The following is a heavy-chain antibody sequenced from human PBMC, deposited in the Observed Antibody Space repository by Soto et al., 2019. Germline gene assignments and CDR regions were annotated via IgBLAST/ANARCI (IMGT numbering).Heavy chain of an antibody. CDR1: VGSISIGGYS. D-gene: IGHD3-22*01. J-gene: IGHJ6*01. Sequence: SETLSFTCAFCVGSISIGGYSWSWIRQPPGKGLQSIAYIYHSGSTYYNPSLKSRVTISVDRSKNQFSLKLSSVTAADTAVYYCARDLRHYYDSSGSSSYYYGMDVWGQGTTVTVSS. V-gene: IGHV4-30-2*01. CDR3: ARDLRHYYDSSGSSSYYYGMDV. CDR2: IYHSGST.